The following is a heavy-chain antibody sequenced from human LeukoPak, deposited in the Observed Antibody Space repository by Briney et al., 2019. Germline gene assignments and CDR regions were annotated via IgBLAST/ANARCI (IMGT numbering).Heavy chain of an antibody. CDR3: ARDSSSGYDLGFFDY. CDR1: GFTFSSYA. J-gene: IGHJ4*02. V-gene: IGHV3-30*04. Sequence: PGGSLRLSCAASGFTFSSYAMHWVRQAPGKGLEWVVVISYDGSNKYYADSVKGRFTISRDNSKNTLYLQMNSLRAEDTAVYYCARDSSSGYDLGFFDYWGQGTLVAVSS. D-gene: IGHD5-12*01. CDR2: ISYDGSNK.